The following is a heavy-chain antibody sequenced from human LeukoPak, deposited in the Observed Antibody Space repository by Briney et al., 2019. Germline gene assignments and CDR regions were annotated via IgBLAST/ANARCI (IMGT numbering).Heavy chain of an antibody. CDR2: INHSGST. Sequence: SETLSLTCAVYGGSFSGYYWSWIRQPPGKGLEWIGEINHSGSTNYNPSLKSRVTISVDTSKNQFSLKLSSVTAADTAVYYCARATLYYYDSSGYYYVSAFDIWGQGTMVTVSS. CDR3: ARATLYYYDSSGYYYVSAFDI. V-gene: IGHV4-34*01. D-gene: IGHD3-22*01. CDR1: GGSFSGYY. J-gene: IGHJ3*02.